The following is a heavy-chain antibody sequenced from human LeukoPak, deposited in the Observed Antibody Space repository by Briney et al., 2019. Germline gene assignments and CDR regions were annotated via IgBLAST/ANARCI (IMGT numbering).Heavy chain of an antibody. CDR2: ISYDGNKK. Sequence: GGSLRLSCAASGFTFSSYGMHWVRQAPGKGLEWVAVISYDGNKKYYADSVKGRFTISRDNAKNSLYLQMNSLRAEDTALYHCARFYSYGYVDYYMDVWGKGTTVTISS. CDR1: GFTFSSYG. J-gene: IGHJ6*03. D-gene: IGHD5-18*01. V-gene: IGHV3-30*03. CDR3: ARFYSYGYVDYYMDV.